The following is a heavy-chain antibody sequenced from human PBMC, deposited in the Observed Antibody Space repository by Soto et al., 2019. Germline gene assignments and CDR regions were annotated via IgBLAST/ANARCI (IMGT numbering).Heavy chain of an antibody. CDR2: ISYYNTNT. CDR1: GYTFTSYH. V-gene: IGHV1-18*01. Sequence: QVQLVQSGAEVKKPGASVKVSCKTSGYTFTSYHISWVRQAPGQGLEWMGWISYYNTNTNYAQKFQGRVTMTTDTLTSTAYMELRSLRSYYTDVYSRARDTPPTAYWGQGTLFPVSS. CDR3: ARDTPPTAY. J-gene: IGHJ4*02.